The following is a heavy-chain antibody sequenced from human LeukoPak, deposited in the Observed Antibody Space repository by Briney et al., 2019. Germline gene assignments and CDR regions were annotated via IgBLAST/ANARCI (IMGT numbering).Heavy chain of an antibody. CDR2: ISSLSHI. Sequence: PGGSLRLSCAASGFTFSSYSMNWVLQAPGKGLEWVSSISSLSHISYADSVKGRFTISRDNAKNSLYLQMNSLRAEDTAVYYCARDGSDCSSTSSFNGLFDPWGQGTLVTVSS. CDR1: GFTFSSYS. V-gene: IGHV3-21*01. J-gene: IGHJ5*02. CDR3: ARDGSDCSSTSSFNGLFDP. D-gene: IGHD2-2*01.